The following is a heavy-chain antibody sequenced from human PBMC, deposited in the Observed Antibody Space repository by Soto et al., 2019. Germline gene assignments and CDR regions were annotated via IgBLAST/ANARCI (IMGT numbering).Heavy chain of an antibody. CDR3: AKSSSGWYGDY. CDR1: ECTFCSYA. V-gene: IGHV1-69*01. D-gene: IGHD6-19*01. J-gene: IGHJ4*02. CDR2: IIPICGSA. Sequence: QVQLVQSGAEAKKPGSSLKVSCKASECTFCSYAISWVRQAPEQGLEWMGGIIPICGSANYAQKFQGRVTLTADESTSTAYMELSSLRSEDTAVYYCAKSSSGWYGDYWGQGTLVTVSS.